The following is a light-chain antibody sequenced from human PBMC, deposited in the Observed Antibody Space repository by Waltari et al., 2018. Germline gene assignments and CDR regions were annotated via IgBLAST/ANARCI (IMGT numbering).Light chain of an antibody. V-gene: IGKV3-11*01. Sequence: EIVLTQFPATLSPSPGESATLSCRASEKVHNYLAWYQQKPGQAPRLLIYDASNRATGIPARFSGSGSGTDFTLTVSSLEPEDFALYFCQHRSNWPPATFGGGTKVEMK. CDR3: QHRSNWPPAT. CDR1: EKVHNY. CDR2: DAS. J-gene: IGKJ4*01.